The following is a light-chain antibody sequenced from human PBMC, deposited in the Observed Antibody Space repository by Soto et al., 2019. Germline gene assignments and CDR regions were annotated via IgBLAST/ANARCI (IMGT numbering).Light chain of an antibody. CDR2: GNS. J-gene: IGLJ2*01. V-gene: IGLV1-40*01. Sequence: QSVLTQPPSVSGAPGQRVTISCTGSSSNIGAGYDVHWYQQLPGTAPKLLIYGNSNRPSGVPDRFSGSRSGTSASLSIPGLQAEYEHDYYCQSNDSSRYLVPGGGTKRTLL. CDR1: SSNIGAGYD. CDR3: QSNDSSRYLV.